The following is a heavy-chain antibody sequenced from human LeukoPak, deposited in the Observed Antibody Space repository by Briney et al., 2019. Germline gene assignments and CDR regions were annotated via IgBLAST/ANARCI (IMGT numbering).Heavy chain of an antibody. D-gene: IGHD4-17*01. J-gene: IGHJ3*02. V-gene: IGHV3-30*03. Sequence: GGSLRLSCAASGFTLSTYGMHWVRQAPGKGLEWVAVISSDGSNKFYADSVKGRFTISRDGSKNTLYLQMNSLRDEDTAVYYCARDRGYGDYVGAFDIWGQGTMVTVSS. CDR3: ARDRGYGDYVGAFDI. CDR2: ISSDGSNK. CDR1: GFTLSTYG.